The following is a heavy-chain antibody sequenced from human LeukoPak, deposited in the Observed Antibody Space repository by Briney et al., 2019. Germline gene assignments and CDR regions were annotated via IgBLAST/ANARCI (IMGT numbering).Heavy chain of an antibody. CDR2: AADSGST. CDR3: ARAPHFFDTSGSGYYFDY. J-gene: IGHJ4*02. D-gene: IGHD3-22*01. Sequence: SETLSLTCTVSGGSISSSSYYWGWIRQPPGKGLEWIGYAADSGSTNYNPSLKSRVTISVDTSKNQFSLNLSSVTAADTAVYFCARAPHFFDTSGSGYYFDYWGQGALVTVSS. CDR1: GGSISSSSYY. V-gene: IGHV4-61*05.